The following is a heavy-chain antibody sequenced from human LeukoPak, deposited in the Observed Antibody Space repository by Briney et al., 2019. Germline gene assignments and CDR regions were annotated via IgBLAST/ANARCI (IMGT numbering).Heavy chain of an antibody. V-gene: IGHV1-46*01. J-gene: IGHJ4*02. CDR3: ARDLKMGYSSGRYSWGTGSSNDY. CDR1: GYTFTSNY. CDR2: ISPSGGST. Sequence: ASVKVSCKAFGYTFTSNYMHWVRQAPGQGPEWMGVISPSGGSTTYAQKFQGRVTMTRDTSISTAYMELSRLRSDDTAVYYCARDLKMGYSSGRYSWGTGSSNDYWGQGTLVTVSS. D-gene: IGHD6-19*01.